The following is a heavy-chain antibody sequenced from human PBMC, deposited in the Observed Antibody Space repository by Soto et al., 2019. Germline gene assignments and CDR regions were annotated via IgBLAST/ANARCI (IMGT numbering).Heavy chain of an antibody. Sequence: QVQLVESGGGLVQPGTSLRLSCAVSGFSFRTYGFYWVRQPPGKGLQWVAVISPKGHSDSVEGRFTISRDNSKDTLYLQMNNLRAEDTAVYYCARDDAFANENAFDLWGQGTKVTVSS. J-gene: IGHJ3*01. CDR1: GFSFRTYG. CDR3: ARDDAFANENAFDL. CDR2: ISPK. V-gene: IGHV3-33*01. D-gene: IGHD1-1*01.